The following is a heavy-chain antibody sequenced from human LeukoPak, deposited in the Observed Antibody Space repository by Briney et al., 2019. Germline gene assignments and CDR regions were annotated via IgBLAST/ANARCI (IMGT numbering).Heavy chain of an antibody. CDR1: GYTFTGYH. CDR3: ATYGWLVQGFYFDY. CDR2: VNPNSGDT. V-gene: IGHV1-2*02. D-gene: IGHD6-19*01. Sequence: GASVKVSCKASGYTFTGYHIHWVRQAPGQGLEWMGWVNPNSGDTNYAQKFQGRVTMTRDTSISTAYMELNTLRSDDTAVYYCATYGWLVQGFYFDYWGQGTLVTVSS. J-gene: IGHJ4*02.